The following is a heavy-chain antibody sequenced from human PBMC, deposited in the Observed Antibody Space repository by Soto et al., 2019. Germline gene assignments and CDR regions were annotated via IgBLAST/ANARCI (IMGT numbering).Heavy chain of an antibody. Sequence: QVHLVQSGAEVKKPGASVKVACMASGYNFIAQNIHWVRQAPGLGLEWMGKMNPNSGGSDYAQGFQGRVTVTRDTSISTVYRELTSLKSDDTAVYYCARERHLNSPSDAFDLWGQGTMVIVSS. CDR1: GYNFIAQN. D-gene: IGHD1-7*01. CDR3: ARERHLNSPSDAFDL. V-gene: IGHV1-2*02. J-gene: IGHJ3*01. CDR2: MNPNSGGS.